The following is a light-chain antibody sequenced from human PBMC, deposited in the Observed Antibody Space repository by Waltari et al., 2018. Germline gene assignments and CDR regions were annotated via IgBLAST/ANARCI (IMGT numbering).Light chain of an antibody. CDR1: QSVSSN. CDR2: GAS. J-gene: IGKJ1*01. V-gene: IGKV3-15*01. Sequence: ELVMTQSPATLSVSPGERAILSCRASQSVSSNLAWYQQKPGQAPSHLIYGASTRAAGIPARFSGSGADTEFTPTISSLQSEDVAVYYCQQYNRWPPGTFGQGTKVEI. CDR3: QQYNRWPPGT.